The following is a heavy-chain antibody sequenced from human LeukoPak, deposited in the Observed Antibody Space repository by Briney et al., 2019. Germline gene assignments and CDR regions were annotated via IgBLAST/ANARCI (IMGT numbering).Heavy chain of an antibody. CDR2: ISDDGNRK. Sequence: GGSLRLSCAASGFTFSSYGMHWVRQAPGKGLEWVAGISDDGNRKYYADSVKGRFTISRDNAKNSPYLQMNSLRAEDTAVYSCARFYCSGGSCYPYYFDYWGQGTLVTVSS. D-gene: IGHD2-15*01. CDR1: GFTFSSYG. CDR3: ARFYCSGGSCYPYYFDY. J-gene: IGHJ4*02. V-gene: IGHV3-33*05.